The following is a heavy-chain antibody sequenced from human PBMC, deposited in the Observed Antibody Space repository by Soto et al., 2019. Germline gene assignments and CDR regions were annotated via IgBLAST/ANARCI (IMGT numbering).Heavy chain of an antibody. CDR1: GYTFTSYD. J-gene: IGHJ4*02. D-gene: IGHD3-10*01. CDR2: MNPNSGNT. Sequence: QVQLVQSGAEVKKPGASVKVSCKASGYTFTSYDINWVRQATGQGLEWMGWMNPNSGNTGYAQKFQGRVTMTRNTSISTAYMELSSLRSEDTAMYYCARGGILWFGELLSNPFDYWGQGTLVTVSS. CDR3: ARGGILWFGELLSNPFDY. V-gene: IGHV1-8*01.